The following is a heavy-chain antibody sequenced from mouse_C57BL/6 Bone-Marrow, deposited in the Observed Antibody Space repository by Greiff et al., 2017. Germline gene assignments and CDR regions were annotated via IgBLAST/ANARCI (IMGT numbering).Heavy chain of an antibody. Sequence: VQLKQSGPELVKPGASVKISCKASGYSFTGYYMNWVKQSPEKSLEWIGEINPSTGGTTYNQKFKAKATLTVDKSSSPAYMQLKSLTSEDSAVYYCARGIYYGYAWFAYWGQGTLVTVSA. D-gene: IGHD2-2*01. CDR2: INPSTGGT. V-gene: IGHV1-42*01. CDR1: GYSFTGYY. CDR3: ARGIYYGYAWFAY. J-gene: IGHJ3*01.